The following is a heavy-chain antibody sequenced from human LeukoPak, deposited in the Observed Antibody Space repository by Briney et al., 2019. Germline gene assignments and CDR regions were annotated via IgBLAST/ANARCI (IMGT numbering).Heavy chain of an antibody. CDR3: ARDYGDYHPGDY. Sequence: PGVPLRLPCAASGFTFSSYWMICPRQAPGKGLEGVANIKQDGSEKYYVDSVKGRFTISRDNSKNTLYLQMNSLRAEDTAVYYCARDYGDYHPGDYWGQGTLVTVSS. CDR1: GFTFSSYW. V-gene: IGHV3-7*01. CDR2: IKQDGSEK. J-gene: IGHJ4*02. D-gene: IGHD4-17*01.